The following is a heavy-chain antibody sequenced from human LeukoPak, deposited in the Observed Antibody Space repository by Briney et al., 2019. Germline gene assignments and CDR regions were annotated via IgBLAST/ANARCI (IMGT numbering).Heavy chain of an antibody. V-gene: IGHV4-34*01. CDR3: ASLGDYGYYYYGMDV. CDR2: INHSGST. D-gene: IGHD4-17*01. CDR1: GGSFSGYY. J-gene: IGHJ6*02. Sequence: SETLSLTCAVYGGSFSGYYWSWIRQPPGKGREWIGEINHSGSTNYNPSLKSRVTISVDTSKNQFSLKLSSVTAADTAVYYCASLGDYGYYYYGMDVWGQGTTVTVSS.